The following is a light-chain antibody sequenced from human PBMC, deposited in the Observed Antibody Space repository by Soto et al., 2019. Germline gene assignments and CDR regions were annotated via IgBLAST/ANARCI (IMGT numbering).Light chain of an antibody. Sequence: EIVLTQSPGTLSLSPGEGATLSCRACQSICGNFLAWYQQRRGQAPRLLIHGASNRATGIPDRFSGSGSGTDFTLTITRLEPEDFAVYYCQQYGGSPRTFGQGTKVDIK. CDR2: GAS. V-gene: IGKV3-20*01. CDR1: QSICGNF. J-gene: IGKJ1*01. CDR3: QQYGGSPRT.